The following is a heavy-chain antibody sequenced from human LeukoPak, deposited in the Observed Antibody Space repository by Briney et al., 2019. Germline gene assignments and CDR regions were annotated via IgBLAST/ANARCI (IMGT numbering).Heavy chain of an antibody. J-gene: IGHJ3*02. CDR1: GYSISSGYY. V-gene: IGHV4-38-2*02. D-gene: IGHD2-2*01. CDR2: IYHCGST. CDR3: ARARVVPAAIRRPDAFDI. Sequence: SETLSLTCTVSGYSISSGYYWGWIRQPPGKGLEWIGSIYHCGSTYYNPSLKSRVTISVDTSKNQFSLKLSSVTAADTAVYYCARARVVPAAIRRPDAFDIWGQGTMVTVSS.